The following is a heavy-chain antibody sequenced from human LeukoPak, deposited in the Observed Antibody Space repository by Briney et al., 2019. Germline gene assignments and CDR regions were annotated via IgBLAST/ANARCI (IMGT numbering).Heavy chain of an antibody. V-gene: IGHV3-53*01. D-gene: IGHD6-6*01. Sequence: GGSLRLSCAASGFTVSSNYMSWVRQAPGKGLEWVSIIYSGGSTYYSDSVKGRFTISRDDSKNTLYLQMNRLRAEDTAVYYCARVPIASSSGDYRYGMDVWGQGTTVTVSS. CDR2: IYSGGST. CDR1: GFTVSSNY. CDR3: ARVPIASSSGDYRYGMDV. J-gene: IGHJ6*02.